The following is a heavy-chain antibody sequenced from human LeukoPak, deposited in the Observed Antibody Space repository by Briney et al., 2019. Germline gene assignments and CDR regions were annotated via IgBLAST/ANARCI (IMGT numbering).Heavy chain of an antibody. Sequence: GGSLRLSCAASGFTFSSYAMSWVRQAPGKGLEWVSAISGSGGSTYYADSVKGRFTISRDNSKNTLYLQMNSLRAEDTAVYYCARDRGMVGQFDPWGQGTLVTVSS. CDR3: ARDRGMVGQFDP. V-gene: IGHV3-23*01. J-gene: IGHJ5*02. D-gene: IGHD2-8*01. CDR1: GFTFSSYA. CDR2: ISGSGGST.